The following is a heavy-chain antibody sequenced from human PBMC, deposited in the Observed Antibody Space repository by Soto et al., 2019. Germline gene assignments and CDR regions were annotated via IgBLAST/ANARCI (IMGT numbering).Heavy chain of an antibody. CDR3: ARGHSTDCSNGVCSFFYNHEMDV. J-gene: IGHJ6*02. D-gene: IGHD2-8*01. CDR1: GYSFTDYH. CDR2: INPKGGGT. V-gene: IGHV1-2*04. Sequence: ASVKVSCKASGYSFTDYHIHWVRQAPGQGLEWLGRINPKGGGTSTAQKFQGWVTMTRDRSISTVYMELTRLRSDDTAVYFCARGHSTDCSNGVCSFFYNHEMDVWGQGTTVTVSS.